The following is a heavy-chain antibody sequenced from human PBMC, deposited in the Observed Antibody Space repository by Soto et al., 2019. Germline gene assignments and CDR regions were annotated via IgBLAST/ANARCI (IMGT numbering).Heavy chain of an antibody. V-gene: IGHV3-30-3*01. D-gene: IGHD6-19*01. Sequence: GGSLRLSCAASGFTFSSYAMHWVRQAPGKGLEWVAVISYDGSNKYYADSVKGRFTISRDNSKNTLYLQMNSLRAEDTAVYYCAKDPIAVAGTREFQHWGQGTLVTVSS. CDR1: GFTFSSYA. CDR3: AKDPIAVAGTREFQH. CDR2: ISYDGSNK. J-gene: IGHJ1*01.